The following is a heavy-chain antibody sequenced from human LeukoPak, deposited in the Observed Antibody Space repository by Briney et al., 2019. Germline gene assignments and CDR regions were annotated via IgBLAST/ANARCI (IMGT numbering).Heavy chain of an antibody. CDR1: GGSIGGSSYC. V-gene: IGHV4-39*01. CDR3: ARHGGFSYGCLNDAFDL. D-gene: IGHD5-18*01. J-gene: IGHJ3*01. Sequence: PSETLSLTCTVSGGSIGGSSYCWCWIRQPQGKGLEWIGTIYYSGRTYYYASFMSGGTTSVDTSTNSFSLQLMSVMAADTTVYYCARHGGFSYGCLNDAFDLWGQGTMVTVSS. CDR2: IYYSGRT.